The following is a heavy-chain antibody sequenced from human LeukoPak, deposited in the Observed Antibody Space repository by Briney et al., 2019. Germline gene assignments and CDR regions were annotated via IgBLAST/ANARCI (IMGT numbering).Heavy chain of an antibody. Sequence: GESLKISCKGSGYSFTSYWIGWVRQMPGKGLEWMGIIYPGHSDTRYSPSVQGQVTISADKSIRTAYLQWSSLKASDTAMYYCARQSPQYSGSYCSFDYWGQGTPVTVSS. V-gene: IGHV5-51*01. J-gene: IGHJ4*02. D-gene: IGHD1-26*01. CDR2: IYPGHSDT. CDR1: GYSFTSYW. CDR3: ARQSPQYSGSYCSFDY.